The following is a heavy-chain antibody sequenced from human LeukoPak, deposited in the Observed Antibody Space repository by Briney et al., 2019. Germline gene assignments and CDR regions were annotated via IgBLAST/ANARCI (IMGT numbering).Heavy chain of an antibody. J-gene: IGHJ6*02. V-gene: IGHV3-11*01. D-gene: IGHD2-8*01. Sequence: GGSLRLSCAASGFTFSDCYMTWLRQAPGKGLEWLSYISNSGSTVFYADSVKGRFTVSRDNAKRSLYLQIESLRDDDTAVYHCALGTINKDFYFGMDVWGQGTTVTVSS. CDR3: ALGTINKDFYFGMDV. CDR2: ISNSGSTV. CDR1: GFTFSDCY.